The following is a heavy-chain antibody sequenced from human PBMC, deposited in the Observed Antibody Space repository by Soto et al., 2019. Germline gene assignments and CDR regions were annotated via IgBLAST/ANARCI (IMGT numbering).Heavy chain of an antibody. CDR2: IYYSGST. CDR1: GGSISSFY. D-gene: IGHD6-19*01. CDR3: ARESSSGWFDY. J-gene: IGHJ4*02. V-gene: IGHV4-59*01. Sequence: SETLSLTCTVSGGSISSFYWSWIRQPPGKGLEWIGYIYYSGSTNYNPSLKSRVTISVDTSKNQLSLKLSSVTAADTAVYYCARESSSGWFDYWGQGTLVTVSS.